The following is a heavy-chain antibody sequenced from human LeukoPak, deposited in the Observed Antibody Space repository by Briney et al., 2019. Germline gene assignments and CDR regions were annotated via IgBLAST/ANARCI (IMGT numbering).Heavy chain of an antibody. CDR1: GFNFSSYW. CDR3: ARGYSSGNSYDAFDM. CDR2: IKSDASTT. Sequence: PGGSLRLSCAASGFNFSSYWMHGVRQAPGKGRVWVSLIKSDASTTIYADSVKGRFTISRDHAKNTVDLQLNSLRAEDTAVYFCARGYSSGNSYDAFDMWGQGTKVTVSS. J-gene: IGHJ3*02. D-gene: IGHD4-23*01. V-gene: IGHV3-74*01.